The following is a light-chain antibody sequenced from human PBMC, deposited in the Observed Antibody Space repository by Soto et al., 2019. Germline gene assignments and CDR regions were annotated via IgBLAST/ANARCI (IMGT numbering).Light chain of an antibody. J-gene: IGKJ1*01. CDR3: QQYNNWPFPSWT. CDR1: QSVSSN. Sequence: EIVMTHSPATLSVSPGERATLSCRASQSVSSNLAWYQQNPGQAPRLLIYVASTRATGIPARFSGSGSGTEFTLTISSLQSEDFAVYYCQQYNNWPFPSWTFGQGTKVEIK. CDR2: VAS. V-gene: IGKV3-15*01.